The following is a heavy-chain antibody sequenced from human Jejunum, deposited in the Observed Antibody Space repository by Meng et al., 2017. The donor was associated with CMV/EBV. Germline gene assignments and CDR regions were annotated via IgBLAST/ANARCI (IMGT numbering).Heavy chain of an antibody. CDR2: IRYDGGEE. D-gene: IGHD1-26*01. J-gene: IGHJ4*02. Sequence: CAASGFTVSDYGMFWVRQAPGKGLDWVSFIRYDGGEEYYGDSVTGRFTVSRDNVKNRLYLQMNSLRVEDTAVYYCFGGGMYPGGNYWGQGTLVTVSS. CDR3: FGGGMYPGGNY. CDR1: GFTVSDYG. V-gene: IGHV3-30*02.